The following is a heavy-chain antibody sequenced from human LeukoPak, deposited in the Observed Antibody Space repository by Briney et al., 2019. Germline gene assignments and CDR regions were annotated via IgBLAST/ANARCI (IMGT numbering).Heavy chain of an antibody. Sequence: GGSLRLSCAASGFSFSSDWMHWVRQAPGEGLVWVSRINSDGSNTSYADSVKGRFTISRDNAKNTLYLQMNSLRVDDTAVYYCGGALGSPLDYWGQGTLVTVSS. D-gene: IGHD1-26*01. CDR1: GFSFSSDW. CDR3: GGALGSPLDY. J-gene: IGHJ4*02. V-gene: IGHV3-74*01. CDR2: INSDGSNT.